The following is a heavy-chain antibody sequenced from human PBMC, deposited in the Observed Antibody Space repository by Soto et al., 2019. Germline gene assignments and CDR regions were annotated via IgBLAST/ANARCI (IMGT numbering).Heavy chain of an antibody. D-gene: IGHD2-2*01. CDR2: INPETGAT. J-gene: IGHJ6*02. CDR3: ARERYQVISDGMDV. V-gene: IGHV1-2*02. CDR1: GYTFTGYY. Sequence: ASVKVSCKASGYTFTGYYVHWVREAPGQGLEWMGWINPETGATSYAQKFQGRVTLSRDTSINTAYLELSSLRFDDAAVYFCARERYQVISDGMDVWGQGTTVTVS.